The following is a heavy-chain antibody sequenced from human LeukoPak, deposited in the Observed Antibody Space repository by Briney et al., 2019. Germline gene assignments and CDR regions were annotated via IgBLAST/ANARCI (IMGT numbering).Heavy chain of an antibody. CDR2: ISSSGSTI. CDR3: ARDGPTAEGIVGATTFAFDI. J-gene: IGHJ3*02. Sequence: GGSLRLSCAASGFTVSSNYMTWVRQAPGKGLEWVSYISSSGSTIYYADSVKGRFTISRDNAKNSLYLQMNSLGAEDTAVYYCARDGPTAEGIVGATTFAFDIWGQGTMVTVSS. V-gene: IGHV3-48*03. CDR1: GFTVSSNY. D-gene: IGHD1-26*01.